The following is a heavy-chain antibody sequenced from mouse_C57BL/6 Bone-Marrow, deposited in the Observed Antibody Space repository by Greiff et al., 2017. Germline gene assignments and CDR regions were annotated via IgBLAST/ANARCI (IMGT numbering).Heavy chain of an antibody. CDR1: GFTFSSSA. CDR2: ISDGGRYI. CDR3: ARDGAYYGSRAY. V-gene: IGHV5-4*01. Sequence: EVKLMESGGGLVKPGGSLKLSCAASGFTFSSSAMSWVRQTPEKRLEWIATISDGGRYIDYPDTVKGQFTISRDNAKNNLYLQMSHLESEDTAMYYCARDGAYYGSRAYGDQGTLVTVSA. J-gene: IGHJ3*01. D-gene: IGHD1-1*01.